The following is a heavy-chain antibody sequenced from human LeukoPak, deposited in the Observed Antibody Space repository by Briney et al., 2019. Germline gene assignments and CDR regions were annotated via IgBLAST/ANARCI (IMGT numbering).Heavy chain of an antibody. J-gene: IGHJ4*02. CDR1: GDSISSYY. Sequence: PSETLSLTCTVSGDSISSYYWSWIRQPPGKGLERIGYIYTSGGTNYTPSLKGRVTISIDTSKNQFSLKLSSVTAADSAVYYCARLTRLSTSPDRYYLDYWGQGTLVTVSS. CDR2: IYTSGGT. V-gene: IGHV4-4*09. CDR3: ARLTRLSTSPDRYYLDY. D-gene: IGHD6-6*01.